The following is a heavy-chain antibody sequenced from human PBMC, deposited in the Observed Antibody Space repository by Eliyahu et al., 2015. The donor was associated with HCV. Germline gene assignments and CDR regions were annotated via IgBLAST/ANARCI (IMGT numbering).Heavy chain of an antibody. D-gene: IGHD4-17*01. CDR2: IYNSGGST. CDR1: GGSISTYW. Sequence: QVQLQESGPELVKPSETLSLTCTVSGGSISTYWWGWIRQPPGKGLEWIGSIYNSGGSTDYNPSLMSRVTISADMSKSQFSLKLNSVTAADTAVYYCARFRPWPQHGDFDCWGQGTLVTVSS. J-gene: IGHJ4*02. V-gene: IGHV4-59*01. CDR3: ARFRPWPQHGDFDC.